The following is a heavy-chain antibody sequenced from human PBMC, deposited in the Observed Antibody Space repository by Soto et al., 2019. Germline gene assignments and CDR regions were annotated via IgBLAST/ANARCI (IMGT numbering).Heavy chain of an antibody. V-gene: IGHV1-18*01. D-gene: IGHD4-17*01. CDR3: ASTGLRAVTTWYLDY. Sequence: QVQLVQSGAEVKKPGASVKVSCKASGYTFTSYGISWVRQAPGQGLEWMGWISAYNGNTNYAQKLQGRVTMTTGTSTSTAYMELRSLRSDDTAVYYCASTGLRAVTTWYLDYWGQGTLVTVSS. J-gene: IGHJ4*02. CDR2: ISAYNGNT. CDR1: GYTFTSYG.